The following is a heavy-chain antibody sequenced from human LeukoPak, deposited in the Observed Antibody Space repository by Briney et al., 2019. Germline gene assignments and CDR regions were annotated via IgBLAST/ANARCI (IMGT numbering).Heavy chain of an antibody. J-gene: IGHJ4*02. CDR2: ISYGGSNK. Sequence: GGSLRLSCAASGFTFSSYGMHWVRQAPGKGLGWVAVISYGGSNKYYADSVKGRFTISRDNSKNTLYLQMNSLRAEDTAVYYCAKDLVLRYFDWALDYWGQGTLVTVSS. D-gene: IGHD3-9*01. CDR1: GFTFSSYG. V-gene: IGHV3-30*18. CDR3: AKDLVLRYFDWALDY.